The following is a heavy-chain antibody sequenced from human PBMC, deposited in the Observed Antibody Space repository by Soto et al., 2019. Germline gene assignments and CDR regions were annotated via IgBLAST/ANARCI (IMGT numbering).Heavy chain of an antibody. CDR1: GFTFSSYA. Sequence: GGSLRLSCAASGFTFSSYAMSWVRQAPGKGLEWVSAISGSGGSTYYADSVKGRFTISRDNSKNTLYLQMNSLRAEDTAVYYCAKVNQVFGEFVYYYAMDVWGQGTTVTVSS. CDR3: AKVNQVFGEFVYYYAMDV. CDR2: ISGSGGST. J-gene: IGHJ6*02. V-gene: IGHV3-23*01. D-gene: IGHD3-10*01.